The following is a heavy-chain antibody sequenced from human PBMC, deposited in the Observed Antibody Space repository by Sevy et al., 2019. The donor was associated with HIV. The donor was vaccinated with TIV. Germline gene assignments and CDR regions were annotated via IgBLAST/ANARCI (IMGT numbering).Heavy chain of an antibody. CDR1: GFTFEDYA. V-gene: IGHV3-9*01. D-gene: IGHD6-19*01. CDR2: INWNSGSL. Sequence: GGSLRLSCAGSGFTFEDYALHWVRQAPGQGLEGVAGINWNSGSLDYADSVKGRFTISRDDAKNSLYLQMDTLRTEDTALYYCAKTPMTEAAPYFDFWGQGTLVTVSS. J-gene: IGHJ4*02. CDR3: AKTPMTEAAPYFDF.